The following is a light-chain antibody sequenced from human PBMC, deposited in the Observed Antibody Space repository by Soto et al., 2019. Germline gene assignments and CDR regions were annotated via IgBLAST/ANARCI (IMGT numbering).Light chain of an antibody. CDR2: ATS. CDR1: QSIDSRY. J-gene: IGKJ1*01. CDR3: QQYFASSWT. V-gene: IGKV3-20*01. Sequence: EMVLTQSPGTLSSSPGERATLSCRASQSIDSRYLAWYQHKPGQAPRLLIYATSSRATGIPDRFGGSGSGTDFTLTINRLEPEDFAVYYCQQYFASSWTFGQGTKVDIK.